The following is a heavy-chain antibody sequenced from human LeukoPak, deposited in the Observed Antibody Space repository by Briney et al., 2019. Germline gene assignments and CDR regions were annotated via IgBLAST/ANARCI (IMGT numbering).Heavy chain of an antibody. J-gene: IGHJ4*02. CDR1: GFTFSSYS. D-gene: IGHD2-15*01. Sequence: PGGSLRLSCAASGFTFSSYSMNWVRQAPGKGLEWVSSISSSSSYIYYADSVKGRFTISRDNAKNSLYLQMNSLRAEDTAVYYCARGPEGYCSGGSCYSNYWGQGTLVTVSS. V-gene: IGHV3-21*01. CDR2: ISSSSSYI. CDR3: ARGPEGYCSGGSCYSNY.